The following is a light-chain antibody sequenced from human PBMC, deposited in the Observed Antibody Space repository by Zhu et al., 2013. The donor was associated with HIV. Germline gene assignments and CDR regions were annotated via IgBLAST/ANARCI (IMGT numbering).Light chain of an antibody. CDR1: SSNIGSNT. CDR3: AAWDDSLSGPV. V-gene: IGLV1-44*01. Sequence: QSVLTQPPSASGTPGQRVTISCSGSSSNIGSNTVNWYQQLPGTAPKPLIYSNNQRPSGVPDRFSGSKSGTSASLAISGLQSEDDADYYCAAWDDSLSGPVFGGGTKLAVL. CDR2: SNN. J-gene: IGLJ3*02.